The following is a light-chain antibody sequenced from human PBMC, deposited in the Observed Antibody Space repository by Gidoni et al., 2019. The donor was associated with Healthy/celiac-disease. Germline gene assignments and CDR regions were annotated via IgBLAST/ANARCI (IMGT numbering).Light chain of an antibody. CDR3: NSRDSSGNHLV. Sequence: SSEVTQDPAAPVALGQTVRITCQGDSLRSYYASWYQQKPGQAPVLVIYGKNNRPSGIPDRFSGSSSGNTASLTITGAQAEDAADYYCNSRDSSGNHLVFGGGTKLTVL. V-gene: IGLV3-19*01. CDR1: SLRSYY. CDR2: GKN. J-gene: IGLJ2*01.